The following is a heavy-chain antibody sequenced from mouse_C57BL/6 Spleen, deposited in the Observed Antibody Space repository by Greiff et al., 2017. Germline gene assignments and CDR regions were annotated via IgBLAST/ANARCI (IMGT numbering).Heavy chain of an antibody. D-gene: IGHD2-4*01. CDR2: INPYNGDT. V-gene: IGHV1-20*01. Sequence: EVQLQQSGPELVKPGDSVKISCKASGYSFTGYFMNWVMQSHGKSLEWIGRINPYNGDTFYNQKFKGKATLTVDKSSSTAHMELRSLTSEDSAVYYCARSRLYDYDGGFAYWGQGTLVTVSA. CDR1: GYSFTGYF. CDR3: ARSRLYDYDGGFAY. J-gene: IGHJ3*01.